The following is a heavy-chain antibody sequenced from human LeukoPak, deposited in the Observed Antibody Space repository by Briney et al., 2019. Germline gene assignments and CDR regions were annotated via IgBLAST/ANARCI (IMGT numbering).Heavy chain of an antibody. CDR1: GYTFTSYY. CDR3: ARDRVRSSSSFELDY. CDR2: INPSGGST. Sequence: ASVKVSCKASGYTFTSYYTHWVRQAPGQGLEWMGIINPSGGSTSYAQKFQGRVTITRDMSTSTVYMELSSLRSEDTAVYYCARDRVRSSSSFELDYWGQGTLVTVSS. V-gene: IGHV1-46*01. D-gene: IGHD6-6*01. J-gene: IGHJ4*02.